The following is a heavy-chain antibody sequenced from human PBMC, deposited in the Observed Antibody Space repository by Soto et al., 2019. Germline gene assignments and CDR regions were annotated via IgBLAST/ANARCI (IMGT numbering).Heavy chain of an antibody. J-gene: IGHJ6*03. V-gene: IGHV3-15*01. Sequence: GGSLRLSCAASGFTFSNAWMSWVRQAPGKGLEWVGRIKSKTDGGTTDYAAPVKGRFTISRDDSKNTLYLQMNSLKTEDTAVYYCTTLSRITIFGVVTTRYYYYYYMDVWGKGTTVTVSS. CDR2: IKSKTDGGTT. D-gene: IGHD3-3*01. CDR1: GFTFSNAW. CDR3: TTLSRITIFGVVTTRYYYYYYMDV.